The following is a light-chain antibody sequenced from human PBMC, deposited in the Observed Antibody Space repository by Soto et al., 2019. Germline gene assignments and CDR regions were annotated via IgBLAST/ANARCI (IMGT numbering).Light chain of an antibody. V-gene: IGKV1-8*01. CDR1: QGSSSY. Sequence: AIRMTQSPSSFSASTGDRVTITCRASQGSSSYLAWYQQKPGKAPKLLIYAAATLQRGAPSRFSASGSGTDFTLTISRLQSEDFATYYCQQYLSYPYPFGQGTKLEI. CDR2: AAA. J-gene: IGKJ2*01. CDR3: QQYLSYPYP.